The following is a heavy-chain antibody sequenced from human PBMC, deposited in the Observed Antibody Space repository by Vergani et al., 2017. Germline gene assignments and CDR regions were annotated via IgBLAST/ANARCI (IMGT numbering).Heavy chain of an antibody. Sequence: QVQLQESGPGLVKPSETLSLTCTVSGGSISSYYWSWIRQPPGKGLEWIGYIYYSGSTNYNPSLKSRVTISVDTSKNQFSLKLSSVTAADTAVYYCARPDNYGDYVPFDYWGQGTLVIVSS. CDR1: GGSISSYY. CDR2: IYYSGST. V-gene: IGHV4-59*01. J-gene: IGHJ4*02. CDR3: ARPDNYGDYVPFDY. D-gene: IGHD4-17*01.